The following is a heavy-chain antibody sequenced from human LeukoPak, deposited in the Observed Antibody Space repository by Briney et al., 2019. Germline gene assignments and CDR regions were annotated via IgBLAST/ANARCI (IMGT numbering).Heavy chain of an antibody. CDR1: GFTFSSFT. CDR2: ISLGNSTM. V-gene: IGHV3-48*02. Sequence: GGSLRLSCAASGFTFSSFTMNWARQVPGKGLEWISYISLGNSTMFYADSVRGRFTISRDNAKNSLYLQMNSLRDDDTAVYYCARVGNGRSWDYWGQGTLVSVSS. CDR3: ARVGNGRSWDY. J-gene: IGHJ4*02. D-gene: IGHD2-15*01.